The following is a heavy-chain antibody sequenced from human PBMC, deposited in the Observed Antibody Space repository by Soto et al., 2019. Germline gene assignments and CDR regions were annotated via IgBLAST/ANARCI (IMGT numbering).Heavy chain of an antibody. D-gene: IGHD2-21*02. V-gene: IGHV3-11*06. J-gene: IGHJ3*02. CDR2: ISSSSSYT. CDR3: ARVIEYAQVVTADHDAFDI. Sequence: GGSLRLSGAAPGFTFSDYYMSWIRQAPGKGLEWVSYISSSSSYTNYADSVKGRFTISRDNAKNSLYLQMNSLRAEDTAVYYCARVIEYAQVVTADHDAFDIWGQGTMVTVSS. CDR1: GFTFSDYY.